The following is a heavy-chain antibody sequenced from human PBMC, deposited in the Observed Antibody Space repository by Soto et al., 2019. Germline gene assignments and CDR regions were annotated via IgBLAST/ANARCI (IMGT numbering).Heavy chain of an antibody. Sequence: SQTLSLTCVISGDSVSSNSAAWNWIRQSPSRGLEWLGRTYYRSKWYNDYAVSVKSRITINPDTSKNQFSLQLNSVTPEDTAVYYCARDTLTTDYYYYYMDVWGKGTTVTVSS. CDR1: GDSVSSNSAA. CDR3: ARDTLTTDYYYYYMDV. D-gene: IGHD1-26*01. J-gene: IGHJ6*03. CDR2: TYYRSKWYN. V-gene: IGHV6-1*01.